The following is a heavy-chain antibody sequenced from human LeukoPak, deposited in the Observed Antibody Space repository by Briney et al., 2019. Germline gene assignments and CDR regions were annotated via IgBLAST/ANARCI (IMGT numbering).Heavy chain of an antibody. J-gene: IGHJ4*02. CDR3: ARAGYCSGGSCSNDNRWPYYFDY. D-gene: IGHD2-15*01. CDR2: IVPILGIA. CDR1: GGTFSSYA. Sequence: SVKVSCKASGGTFSSYAISWVRQAPGQGLEWMGRIVPILGIANYAQKFQGRVTITADKSTSTAYMELSSLRSEGTAVYYCARAGYCSGGSCSNDNRWPYYFDYWGQGTLVTVSS. V-gene: IGHV1-69*04.